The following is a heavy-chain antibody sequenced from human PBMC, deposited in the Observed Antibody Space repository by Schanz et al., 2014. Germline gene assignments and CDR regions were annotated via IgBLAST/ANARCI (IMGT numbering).Heavy chain of an antibody. Sequence: VHLLDSGGGLVQPGGSLRLSCAASGFTLSSYGMHWVRQAPGKGLEWVAFINSDGTKRFYADSVKSRFTISRDNSRNTLYLQMNSLRAEDTAVYYCARDHTTESYYSAGPPIDYWGQGTLLTVSS. V-gene: IGHV3-33*08. J-gene: IGHJ4*02. CDR1: GFTLSSYG. CDR2: INSDGTKR. D-gene: IGHD1-26*01. CDR3: ARDHTTESYYSAGPPIDY.